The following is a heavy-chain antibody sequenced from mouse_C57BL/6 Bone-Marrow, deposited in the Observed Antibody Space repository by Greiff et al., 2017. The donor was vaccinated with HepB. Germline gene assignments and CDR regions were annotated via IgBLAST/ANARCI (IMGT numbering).Heavy chain of an antibody. V-gene: IGHV1-55*01. J-gene: IGHJ4*01. CDR1: GYTFTSYW. D-gene: IGHD1-1*01. CDR3: ARCYGSDAMDY. CDR2: IYPGSGST. Sequence: VQLQQPGAELVKPGASVKMSSKASGYTFTSYWITWVKQRPGQGLEWIGDIYPGSGSTNYNEKFKSKATLTVETSSSTAYMQLSSLTSEDSAVYYCARCYGSDAMDYWGQGTSVTVSS.